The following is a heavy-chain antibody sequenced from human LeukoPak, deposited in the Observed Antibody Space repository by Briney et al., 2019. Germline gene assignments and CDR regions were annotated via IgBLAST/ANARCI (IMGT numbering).Heavy chain of an antibody. CDR3: ARMVSGSGTYYFDS. Sequence: ASETLSLTCAVSDSSISNNALWGWIRQPPGKGLEWIGYIYHSGSTYYNPSLKSRVTMSADTSKNQFSLKLTSVTAVDTAVYYCARMVSGSGTYYFDSWGQGTLVTVSS. CDR2: IYHSGST. D-gene: IGHD3-10*01. CDR1: DSSISNNAL. V-gene: IGHV4-28*01. J-gene: IGHJ4*02.